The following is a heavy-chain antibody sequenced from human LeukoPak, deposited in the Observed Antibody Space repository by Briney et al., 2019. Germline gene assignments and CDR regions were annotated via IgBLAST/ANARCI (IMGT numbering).Heavy chain of an antibody. CDR2: ISNDSVDK. CDR1: GFMFSDYY. D-gene: IGHD3-3*01. V-gene: IGHV3-11*04. Sequence: PGGSLRPSCVGSGFMFSDYYMSWIRQAPGKGLEWVSYISNDSVDKYYVDSVRGRFTISRDNAKKSMYLQMSGLRVEDTAVYYCARRDWVSGAVRAFDIWGQGTMVTVSS. J-gene: IGHJ3*02. CDR3: ARRDWVSGAVRAFDI.